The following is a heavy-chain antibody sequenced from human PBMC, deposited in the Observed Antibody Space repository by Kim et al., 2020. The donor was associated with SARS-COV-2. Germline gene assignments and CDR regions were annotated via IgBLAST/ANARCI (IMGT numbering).Heavy chain of an antibody. V-gene: IGHV3-21*01. J-gene: IGHJ4*02. CDR1: GFTFSSYS. CDR3: ASAGYSSSWELVDY. D-gene: IGHD6-13*01. Sequence: GGSLRLSCAASGFTFSSYSMNWVRQAPGKGLEWVSSISSSSSYIYYADSVKGRFTISRDNAKNSLYLQMNSLRAEDTAVYYCASAGYSSSWELVDYWGQGTLVTVSS. CDR2: ISSSSSYI.